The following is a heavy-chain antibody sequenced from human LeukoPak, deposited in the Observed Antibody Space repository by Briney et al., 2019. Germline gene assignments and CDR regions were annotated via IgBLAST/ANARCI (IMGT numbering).Heavy chain of an antibody. V-gene: IGHV4-59*11. CDR1: GGSISSHY. Sequence: SETLSLTCTVSGGSISSHYWGWIRQPPGRGLEWIGYMSYAGTTKYNPSLKSRVTISVDTSKNQVSMKLTSVSAADTAVYHCARDPAGSGWYDPWGPGTLVAVSS. CDR2: MSYAGTT. J-gene: IGHJ5*02. CDR3: ARDPAGSGWYDP. D-gene: IGHD1-26*01.